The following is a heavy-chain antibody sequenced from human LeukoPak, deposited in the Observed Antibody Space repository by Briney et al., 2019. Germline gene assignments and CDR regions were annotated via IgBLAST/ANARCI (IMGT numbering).Heavy chain of an antibody. CDR2: MNVKTGAT. J-gene: IGHJ4*02. CDR3: ARQSGTYWGLDY. D-gene: IGHD1-26*01. Sequence: ASVTVSCKASGYTFSDYYIHWVRQAPGHGLEWLGWMNVKTGATSSAQRFPGRFTMTRDTSIGTASMEFSSLTSDDTAVYYCARQSGTYWGLDYWGQGTLVTISS. CDR1: GYTFSDYY. V-gene: IGHV1-2*02.